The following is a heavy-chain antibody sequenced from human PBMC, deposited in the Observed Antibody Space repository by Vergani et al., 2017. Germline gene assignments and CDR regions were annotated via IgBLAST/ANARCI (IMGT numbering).Heavy chain of an antibody. Sequence: QVQLVESGGGVVQPGRSLRLSCAASGFTFSSYGMHWVRQAPGKGLEWVAVIWYDGSNKYYGDSVNGRFIISRDNSKNTVDLRMNSLRTDDTAIYYCARSQMATNDFDLWGRGTLVTVSS. CDR1: GFTFSSYG. J-gene: IGHJ4*02. CDR3: ARSQMATNDFDL. D-gene: IGHD5-24*01. V-gene: IGHV3-33*01. CDR2: IWYDGSNK.